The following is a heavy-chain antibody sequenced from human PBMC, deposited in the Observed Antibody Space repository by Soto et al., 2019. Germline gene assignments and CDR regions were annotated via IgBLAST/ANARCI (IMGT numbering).Heavy chain of an antibody. Sequence: ASVKVCCKASGYTFTTYYMLWVRQAPGQGLEWMGIINPSGGSTSYAQKFQGRVTMTRDTSTSTVYMELSSLRSEDTAVYYCASEGSSRFYDAFDIWGQGTMVTVSS. J-gene: IGHJ3*02. CDR3: ASEGSSRFYDAFDI. V-gene: IGHV1-46*01. CDR1: GYTFTTYY. CDR2: INPSGGST. D-gene: IGHD3-10*01.